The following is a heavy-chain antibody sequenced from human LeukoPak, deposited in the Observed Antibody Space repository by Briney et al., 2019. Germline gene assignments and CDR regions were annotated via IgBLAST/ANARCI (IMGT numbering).Heavy chain of an antibody. V-gene: IGHV3-30*18. J-gene: IGHJ4*02. CDR3: AKGDGTDFWSGFLVGDY. CDR1: GFTFSSYA. CDR2: ISYDGSNK. Sequence: PGRSLRPSCAASGFTFSSYAMHWVREAPGKGLEWVAFISYDGSNKYFPDSVKGRFTISRDNSKNTLHLQMNSLRVEDTAVYYCAKGDGTDFWSGFLVGDYWGQGTLVTVSS. D-gene: IGHD3-3*01.